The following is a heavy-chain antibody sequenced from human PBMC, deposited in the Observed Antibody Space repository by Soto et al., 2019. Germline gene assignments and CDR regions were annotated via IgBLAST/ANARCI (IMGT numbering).Heavy chain of an antibody. D-gene: IGHD3-10*01. V-gene: IGHV4-31*03. CDR2: IYYSGGT. CDR1: GGSISNSANH. J-gene: IGHJ5*02. Sequence: QVQLQESGPGLVRPSQTLSLSCTVSGGSISNSANHWSWIRQHPGEGLEWIGYIYYSGGTYYSPSLKGRVTMSIDASKNQFSLKRSSVTAADPAVYYCAKGVRGVPNWFDPWGQGTLVTVSS. CDR3: AKGVRGVPNWFDP.